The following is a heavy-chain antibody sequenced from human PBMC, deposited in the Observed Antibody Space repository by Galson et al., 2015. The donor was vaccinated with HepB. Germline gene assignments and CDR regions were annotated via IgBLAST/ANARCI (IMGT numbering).Heavy chain of an antibody. CDR1: GFTVSSNY. Sequence: SLRLSCAASGFTVSSNYMSWVRQAPGKGLEWVSVIYSGGSTYYADSVKGRFTISRDNSKNTLYLQMNSLRAEDTAVYYCARRQYYDILTGSRPNNWFDPWGQGTLVTVSS. CDR3: ARRQYYDILTGSRPNNWFDP. J-gene: IGHJ5*02. CDR2: IYSGGST. D-gene: IGHD3-9*01. V-gene: IGHV3-66*04.